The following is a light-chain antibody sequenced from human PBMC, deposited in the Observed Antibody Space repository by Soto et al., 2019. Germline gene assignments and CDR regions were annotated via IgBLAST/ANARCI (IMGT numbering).Light chain of an antibody. Sequence: DIQMTQSPYTLSASVGDRVTITCRASQSVGSWLAWYQQKPGKAPKLLIYKASRLESGVPSRFSGSESGTEFTLTISNLQPDDFATYYCQQYHKFWTFGQGTKVDIK. CDR2: KAS. V-gene: IGKV1-5*03. CDR3: QQYHKFWT. CDR1: QSVGSW. J-gene: IGKJ1*01.